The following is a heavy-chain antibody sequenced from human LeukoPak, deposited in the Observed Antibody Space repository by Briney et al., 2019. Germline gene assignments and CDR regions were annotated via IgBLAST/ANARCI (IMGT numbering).Heavy chain of an antibody. CDR1: GGSISSYY. CDR3: ARDDLQLVRRLGRNTEYYYYYYMDV. CDR2: IYYSGST. D-gene: IGHD6-13*01. Sequence: SETLSLTCTVSGGSISSYYWNWIRQPPGKGLEWIGYIYYSGSTNYNPSLKSRVTIAVDTSKNQFSMQLNSVTPEDTAVYYCARDDLQLVRRLGRNTEYYYYYYMDVWGKGTTVTVSS. J-gene: IGHJ6*03. V-gene: IGHV4-59*12.